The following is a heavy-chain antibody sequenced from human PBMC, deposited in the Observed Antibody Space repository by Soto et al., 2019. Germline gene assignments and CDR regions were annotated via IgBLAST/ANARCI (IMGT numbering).Heavy chain of an antibody. Sequence: GGSLRLSCAASGFTFSSYGMHWVRQAPGKGLEWVAVISYDGSNKYYADSVKGRFTISRENSKNTLYLQMNSLRAEDTAVYYCAKNHAAKHRRGGSGEFDYWGQGTLVTVSS. CDR2: ISYDGSNK. CDR3: AKNHAAKHRRGGSGEFDY. J-gene: IGHJ4*02. CDR1: GFTFSSYG. V-gene: IGHV3-30*18. D-gene: IGHD3-10*01.